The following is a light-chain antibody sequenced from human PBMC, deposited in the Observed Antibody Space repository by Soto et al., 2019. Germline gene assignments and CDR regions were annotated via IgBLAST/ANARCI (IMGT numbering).Light chain of an antibody. J-gene: IGKJ4*01. CDR2: GAS. CDR1: QSVSSSY. V-gene: IGKV3-20*01. CDR3: QQYGSSHLN. Sequence: EIVLTQSPGTLSLSPGERATLSCRASQSVSSSYLAWYQQKPGQAPRLLIYGASSRATGIPDRFSGSGSGTDFTLTISRLEPEDLEVYYCQQYGSSHLNFVGATKGDI.